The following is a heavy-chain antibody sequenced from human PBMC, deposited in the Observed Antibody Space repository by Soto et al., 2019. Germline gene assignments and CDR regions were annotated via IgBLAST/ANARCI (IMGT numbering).Heavy chain of an antibody. V-gene: IGHV4-30-2*01. CDR1: GGSISSGGYS. CDR2: IYHSGST. D-gene: IGHD4-17*01. J-gene: IGHJ4*02. CDR3: ARCDDYGDYYFDY. Sequence: SLTCAVSGGSISSGGYSWSWIRQPPGKGLEWIGYIYHSGSTYYNPSLRSRVTISVDRSKNQFSLKLSSVTAADTAVYYCARCDDYGDYYFDYWGQGTLVTVSS.